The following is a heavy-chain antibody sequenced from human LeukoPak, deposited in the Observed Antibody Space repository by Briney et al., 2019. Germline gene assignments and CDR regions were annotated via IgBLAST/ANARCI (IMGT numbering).Heavy chain of an antibody. CDR2: IWYDGSNK. V-gene: IGHV3-33*06. Sequence: GGSLRLSCAASGSTFSSYGMHWVRQAPGKGLEWVAVIWYDGSNKYYADSVKGRFTISRDNSKNTLYLQMNSLRAEDTAVYYCAKWAAAGPFDYWGQGTLVTVSS. CDR1: GSTFSSYG. D-gene: IGHD6-13*01. CDR3: AKWAAAGPFDY. J-gene: IGHJ4*02.